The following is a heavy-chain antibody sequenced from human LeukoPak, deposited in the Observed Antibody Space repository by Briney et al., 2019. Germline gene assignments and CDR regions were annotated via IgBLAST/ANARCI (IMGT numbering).Heavy chain of an antibody. CDR3: TRLPLWARTGAFDY. D-gene: IGHD3-10*01. V-gene: IGHV4-59*12. CDR2: IYFDGVT. CDR1: GGSIRPYY. J-gene: IGHJ4*02. Sequence: PSETLSLTCTVSGGSIRPYYWSWIRQPPGKGLGWVGQIYFDGVTTYNPSLECRVTISAHESTGHFSLICNCPTGAPTTIYYFTRLPLWARTGAFDYGGQEILVTVSS.